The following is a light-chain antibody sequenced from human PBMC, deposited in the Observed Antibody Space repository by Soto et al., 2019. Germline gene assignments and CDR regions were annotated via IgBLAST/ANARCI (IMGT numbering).Light chain of an antibody. J-gene: IGLJ1*01. CDR3: CSYAGSSLYV. CDR2: EVS. Sequence: QYVLTQPASVSGSPGQSITISCTGTSSDVGSYNLVSWYQQHPGKAPKLMIYEVSKRPSGVSNRFSGSKSGNTASLTISGLQAEDEADYYCCSYAGSSLYVFGTGTKVTVL. CDR1: SSDVGSYNL. V-gene: IGLV2-23*02.